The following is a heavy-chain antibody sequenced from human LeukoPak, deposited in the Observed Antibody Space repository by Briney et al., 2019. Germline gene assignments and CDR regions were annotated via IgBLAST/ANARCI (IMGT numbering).Heavy chain of an antibody. CDR2: IRSKAYGGTT. D-gene: IGHD2-15*01. CDR1: GFTFRSYG. V-gene: IGHV3-49*03. J-gene: IGHJ4*02. CDR3: NGLFSVAATRGYFDY. Sequence: GGTLRLSCEASGFTFRSYGMSWFRQAPGKGLEWVGFIRSKAYGGTTEYAASVKGRFTISRDDSKSIAYLQTNSLKTEDTAVYYCNGLFSVAATRGYFDYWGQGTLVTVSS.